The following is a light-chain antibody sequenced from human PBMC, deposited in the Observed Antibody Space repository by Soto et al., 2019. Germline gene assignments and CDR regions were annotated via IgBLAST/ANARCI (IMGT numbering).Light chain of an antibody. J-gene: IGKJ2*03. Sequence: EIVMTQSPATLTGSPGERATISCRASQSVRNDLAWYQQKPGKAPRVLVYGASTTASGVPARFSGSGSGTEFTLTISSLQSEDSAVYYCKQYNNWYSFGQGTILEIK. CDR3: KQYNNWYS. CDR1: QSVRND. CDR2: GAS. V-gene: IGKV3-15*01.